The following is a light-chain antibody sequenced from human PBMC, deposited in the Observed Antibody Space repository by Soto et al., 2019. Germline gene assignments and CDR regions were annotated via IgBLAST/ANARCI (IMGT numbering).Light chain of an antibody. J-gene: IGKJ4*01. Sequence: EIVMTQSPATLSVAPGERATLSCRASQRVSSNLAWYQQKPGQAPRLLIYGASTRATGIPARFRGSGSGTEFTLTISSLQSEDFADYYCQQYDNWPPLTFGGGTKVEI. CDR3: QQYDNWPPLT. V-gene: IGKV3-15*01. CDR1: QRVSSN. CDR2: GAS.